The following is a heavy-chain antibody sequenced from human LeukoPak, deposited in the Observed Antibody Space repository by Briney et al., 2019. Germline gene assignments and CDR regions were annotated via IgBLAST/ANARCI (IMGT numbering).Heavy chain of an antibody. CDR2: ISSSSYM. V-gene: IGHV3-21*01. CDR1: GFTFSSYS. CDR3: ARDAGSGYDYWWFDP. D-gene: IGHD5-12*01. J-gene: IGHJ5*02. Sequence: GGSLRLSCAASGFTFSSYSMNWVRQAPGKGLEWVSSISSSSYMYYADSVKGRFTISRDNAKNSLYLQMNSLRAEDTAVYYCARDAGSGYDYWWFDPWGQGTLVTVSS.